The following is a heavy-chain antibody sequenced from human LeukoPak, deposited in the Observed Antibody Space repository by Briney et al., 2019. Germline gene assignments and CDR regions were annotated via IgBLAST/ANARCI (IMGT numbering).Heavy chain of an antibody. D-gene: IGHD5-12*01. V-gene: IGHV3-21*01. Sequence: VGSLRLSCAASGFTFSSYSMNWVRQAPGKGLEWVSSISSSSSYIYYADSVKGRFTISRDNAKNSLYLQMNSLRDEDTAVYYCATWLPDYWGQGTLVTVSS. CDR3: ATWLPDY. CDR2: ISSSSSYI. CDR1: GFTFSSYS. J-gene: IGHJ4*02.